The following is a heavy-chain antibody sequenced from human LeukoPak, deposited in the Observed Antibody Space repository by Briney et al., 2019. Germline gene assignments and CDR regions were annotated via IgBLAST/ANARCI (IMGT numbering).Heavy chain of an antibody. D-gene: IGHD1-26*01. CDR1: GGTFSNYA. CDR3: ARGYSGSYLDY. J-gene: IGHJ4*02. Sequence: ASVKVSCKASGGTFSNYAISWVRQAPGQGLEWMGGIIPIFGTANYAQKLQGRVTMTTDTSTSTAYMELRSLRSDDTAVYYCARGYSGSYLDYWGQGTLVTVSS. V-gene: IGHV1-69*05. CDR2: IIPIFGTA.